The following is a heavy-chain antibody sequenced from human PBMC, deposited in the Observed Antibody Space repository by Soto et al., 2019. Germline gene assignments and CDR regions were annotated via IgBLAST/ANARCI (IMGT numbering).Heavy chain of an antibody. Sequence: QVQLQESGPGLVKPSGTLSLTCAVSSGSIDTTNWWSWVRQPPGKGLEWNGEIFHSGNTYYNPSLASRVTISVDTSKNQFSLNLRSVTAADTAVYYCARRTWGMDVWGQGTTVTVSS. V-gene: IGHV4-4*02. D-gene: IGHD2-8*01. J-gene: IGHJ6*02. CDR1: SGSIDTTNW. CDR2: IFHSGNT. CDR3: ARRTWGMDV.